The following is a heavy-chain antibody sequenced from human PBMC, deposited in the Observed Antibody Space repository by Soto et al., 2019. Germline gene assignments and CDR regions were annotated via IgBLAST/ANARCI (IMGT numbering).Heavy chain of an antibody. Sequence: EVQLVESGGGLVQPGGSLRLSCAASGFTFSSYWMSWVRQAPGKGLEWVANIKQDGSEKYYVDSVKGRFAISRDNAKNSLYLQMNSLRAEDTAVYYCARDFSYSSGWDHFDYFQHWGQGTLVTVSS. D-gene: IGHD6-19*01. CDR3: ARDFSYSSGWDHFDYFQH. V-gene: IGHV3-7*01. J-gene: IGHJ1*01. CDR1: GFTFSSYW. CDR2: IKQDGSEK.